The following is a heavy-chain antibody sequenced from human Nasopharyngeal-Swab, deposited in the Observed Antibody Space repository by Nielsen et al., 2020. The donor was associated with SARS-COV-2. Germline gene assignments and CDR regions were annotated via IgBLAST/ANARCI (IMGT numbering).Heavy chain of an antibody. CDR2: ISGSGGST. J-gene: IGHJ6*02. D-gene: IGHD3-10*01. V-gene: IGHV3-23*01. CDR3: AKAEGSGSYYGLYYYYYGMDV. Sequence: WIRQPPGKGLEWVSAISGSGGSTYYADSVKGRFTIFRDNSKNTLYLQMNSLRAEDTAVYYCAKAEGSGSYYGLYYYYYGMDVWGQGTTVTVSS.